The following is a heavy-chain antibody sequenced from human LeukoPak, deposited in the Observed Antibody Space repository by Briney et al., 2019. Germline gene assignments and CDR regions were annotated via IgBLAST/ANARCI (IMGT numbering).Heavy chain of an antibody. D-gene: IGHD3-10*01. V-gene: IGHV3-21*01. Sequence: PGGSLRLSCAASGLTFSTYSMNWVRQAPGKGLEWVSSISRSSGSIYYADSVKGRFTISRDNAKNSVYLQMNSLRAEDTAVYFCARDLNGQNGPYGYWGQGTLVTVSS. CDR3: ARDLNGQNGPYGY. CDR1: GLTFSTYS. CDR2: ISRSSGSI. J-gene: IGHJ4*02.